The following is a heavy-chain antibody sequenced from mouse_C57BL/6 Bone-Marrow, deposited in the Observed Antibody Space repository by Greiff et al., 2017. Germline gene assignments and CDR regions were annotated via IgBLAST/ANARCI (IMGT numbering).Heavy chain of an antibody. D-gene: IGHD3-2*02. V-gene: IGHV1-72*01. CDR1: GYTFTSYW. CDR2: IDPNSGGT. J-gene: IGHJ3*01. CDR3: ARGETDAQVPWFAY. Sequence: QVQLQQPGAELVKPGASVKLSCKASGYTFTSYWMHWVKPRPGRGLEWIGRIDPNSGGTKYNEKFKSKATLTVDKPSSTAYMQLSSLTSEDSAVYYCARGETDAQVPWFAYWGQGTLVTVSA.